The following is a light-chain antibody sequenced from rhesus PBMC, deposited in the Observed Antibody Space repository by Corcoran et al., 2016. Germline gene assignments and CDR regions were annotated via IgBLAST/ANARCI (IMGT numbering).Light chain of an antibody. CDR2: EAS. Sequence: DIQMTQSPSSLSASVGDRVTITCRASQGITNDFAWYQQKLGKTPKLLIYEASSLQSGIPSRFSGSGSWTDFTLTISSMKSADFANNYCQHCYRTPWTFGQGTKVEI. J-gene: IGKJ1*01. CDR3: QHCYRTPWT. CDR1: QGITND. V-gene: IGKV1-25*01.